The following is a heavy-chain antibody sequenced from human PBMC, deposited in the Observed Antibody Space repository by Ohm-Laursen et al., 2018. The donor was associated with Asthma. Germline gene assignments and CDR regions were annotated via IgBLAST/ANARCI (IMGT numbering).Heavy chain of an antibody. D-gene: IGHD4-17*01. CDR1: GFTFSSYG. Sequence: SLRLSCAASGFTFSSYGMHWVRQAPGKGLEWVAVISYDGSNKYYADSVKGRFTISRDNSKNTLYLQMNSLRAEDTAVYYCARSTATVTTPDYWGQGTLVTVSS. J-gene: IGHJ4*02. CDR2: ISYDGSNK. V-gene: IGHV3-30*03. CDR3: ARSTATVTTPDY.